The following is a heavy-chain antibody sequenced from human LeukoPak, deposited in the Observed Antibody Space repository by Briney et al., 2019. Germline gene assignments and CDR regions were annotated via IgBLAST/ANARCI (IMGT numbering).Heavy chain of an antibody. D-gene: IGHD3-10*01. CDR3: ARDLIPGAGYYYYYMDV. Sequence: GASVKVSCKASGYTFTSYGISWVRQAPGQGLEWMGWISAYNGNTNYAQKLQGRVTMTTDTSISTAYMELSRLRSDDTAVYYCARDLIPGAGYYYYYMDVWGKGTTVTISS. CDR1: GYTFTSYG. J-gene: IGHJ6*03. V-gene: IGHV1-18*01. CDR2: ISAYNGNT.